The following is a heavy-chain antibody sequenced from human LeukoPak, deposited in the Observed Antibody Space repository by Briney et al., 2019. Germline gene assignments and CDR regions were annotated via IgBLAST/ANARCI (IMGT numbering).Heavy chain of an antibody. J-gene: IGHJ3*02. CDR2: VYHSGTT. Sequence: SENLSLTCAVSGFSIPAGYYWGWVPPPPGEGLESIGRVYHSGTTFYNCSLKSRVIITVDTYKNQFSVKLGSVTAADTAVYYCVRVYCSKPTCYAGNAFDIWGQGTMVTVSS. CDR1: GFSIPAGYY. D-gene: IGHD2-8*01. CDR3: VRVYCSKPTCYAGNAFDI. V-gene: IGHV4-38-2*01.